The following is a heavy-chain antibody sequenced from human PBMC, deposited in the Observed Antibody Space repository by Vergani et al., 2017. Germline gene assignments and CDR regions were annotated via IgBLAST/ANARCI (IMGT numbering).Heavy chain of an antibody. CDR3: ASLPGHHSSGYAFDY. CDR2: IYYSGST. D-gene: IGHD3-22*01. J-gene: IGHJ4*02. Sequence: QVQLQESGPGLVKPSETLSLTCTVSGGSISSYYWSWIRQPPGKGLEWIGYIYYSGSTNYNPSLKSRVTISVDTSKNQFSLKLSSVTAADPAVYYCASLPGHHSSGYAFDYWGQGTLVTVSS. CDR1: GGSISSYY. V-gene: IGHV4-59*01.